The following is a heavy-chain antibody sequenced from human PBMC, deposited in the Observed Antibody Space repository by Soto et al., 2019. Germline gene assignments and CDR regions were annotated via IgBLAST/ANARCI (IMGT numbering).Heavy chain of an antibody. V-gene: IGHV1-58*01. D-gene: IGHD6-13*01. J-gene: IGHJ4*02. Sequence: GASVKVSCKASGFTFTSSAVQWVRQARGQRLEWIGWIVVGSGNTNYAQKFQERVTITRDMSTSTAYMELSSLRSEDTAVYYCAAGQGQQLAHFDYWGQGTLVTAPQ. CDR3: AAGQGQQLAHFDY. CDR2: IVVGSGNT. CDR1: GFTFTSSA.